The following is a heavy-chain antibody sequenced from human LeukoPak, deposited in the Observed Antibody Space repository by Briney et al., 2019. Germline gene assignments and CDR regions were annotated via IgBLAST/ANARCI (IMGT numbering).Heavy chain of an antibody. CDR2: ISAYNGNT. D-gene: IGHD6-19*01. V-gene: IGHV1-18*01. CDR1: GYTFTSYG. Sequence: ASVKVSCKASGYTFTSYGISWVRPAPGQGLEWMGWISAYNGNTNYAQKLQGRVTMTTDTSTSTAYMELRSLRSDDTAVYYCARDSDYSPIAVADTGYWGQGTLVTVSS. J-gene: IGHJ4*02. CDR3: ARDSDYSPIAVADTGY.